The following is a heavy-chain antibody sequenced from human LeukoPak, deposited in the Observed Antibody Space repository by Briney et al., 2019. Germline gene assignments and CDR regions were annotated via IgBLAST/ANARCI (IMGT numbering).Heavy chain of an antibody. CDR2: INQDGSEK. CDR3: ARESTAGYNSSWYGFRN. V-gene: IGHV3-7*01. D-gene: IGHD6-13*01. Sequence: GGSLRLSCAASGFTFSGYWMSWVRQAPGKGLEWVANINQDGSEKYYVDYVKRRFTISRDNAKNSLFLQMGGLRVEDTAVYYCARESTAGYNSSWYGFRNWGQGTLVSVSS. J-gene: IGHJ1*01. CDR1: GFTFSGYW.